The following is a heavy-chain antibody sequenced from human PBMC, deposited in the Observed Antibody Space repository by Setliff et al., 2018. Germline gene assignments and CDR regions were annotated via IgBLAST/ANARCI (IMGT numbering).Heavy chain of an antibody. D-gene: IGHD3-3*01. CDR2: IYHSGST. J-gene: IGHJ3*02. Sequence: SETLSLTCAVSGYSISSGYYWGWSRQPPGRGLEWIGSIYHSGSTYYNPSLKSLVTISVDTSKNQFSLNLSSVTAADTAVYCCAREVTIFGVTKVAYDIWGQGAMVTVSS. CDR3: AREVTIFGVTKVAYDI. CDR1: GYSISSGYY. V-gene: IGHV4-38-2*02.